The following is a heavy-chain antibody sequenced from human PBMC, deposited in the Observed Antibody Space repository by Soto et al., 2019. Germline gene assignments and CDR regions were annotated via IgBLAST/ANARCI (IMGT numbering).Heavy chain of an antibody. Sequence: PGGSLRLSCAASGFTFSSYGMHWVRQAPGKGLEWVAVISYDGSNKYYADSVKGRFTISRDNSKNTLYLQMNSLRAEDTAVYYCAKSSEQSVDPFDYWGQGT. CDR3: AKSSEQSVDPFDY. J-gene: IGHJ4*02. CDR1: GFTFSSYG. D-gene: IGHD3-9*01. V-gene: IGHV3-30*18. CDR2: ISYDGSNK.